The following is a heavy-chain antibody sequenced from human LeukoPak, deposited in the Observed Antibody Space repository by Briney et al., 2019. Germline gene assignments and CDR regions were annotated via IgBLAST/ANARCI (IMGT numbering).Heavy chain of an antibody. CDR1: TITVARSY. CDR2: LYSSGST. V-gene: IGHV3-53*05. Sequence: GGSLRLSCAASTITVARSYMTWVRQAPGEGLEWVSTLYSSGSTYYADSVTGRFTISRDNFKDTLYLQMNSLRDDDTAVYYCARGLVGSTTAFDIWGQGTLVTVSS. CDR3: ARGLVGSTTAFDI. J-gene: IGHJ3*02. D-gene: IGHD1-26*01.